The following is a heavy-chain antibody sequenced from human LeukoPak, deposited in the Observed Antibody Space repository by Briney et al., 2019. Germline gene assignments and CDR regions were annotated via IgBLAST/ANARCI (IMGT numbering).Heavy chain of an antibody. D-gene: IGHD4-17*01. CDR1: GGSISSYY. Sequence: PSETLSLTCPVSGGSISSYYWSWIRQPPGKGLEWIGYTYYSGSTNYNPSLKSRVTISVDTSKNQFSLKLSSVTAADTAVYYCATYDYGGAFDIWGQGTMVTVSS. V-gene: IGHV4-59*08. CDR2: TYYSGST. CDR3: ATYDYGGAFDI. J-gene: IGHJ3*02.